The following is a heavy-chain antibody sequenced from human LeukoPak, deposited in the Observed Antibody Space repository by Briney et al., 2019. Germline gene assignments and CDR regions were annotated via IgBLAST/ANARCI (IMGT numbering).Heavy chain of an antibody. CDR2: INHSGST. Sequence: SEALSLTCAVYGGSFSGYYWSWIRQPPGKGLEGSGEINHSGSTNYHPSLKSRVTISVDTSKNQFSLKLSSVTAADTAVYYCVAGKRRVVVPAAIVDYWGQGTLVTVS. J-gene: IGHJ4*02. V-gene: IGHV4-34*01. D-gene: IGHD2-2*01. CDR1: GGSFSGYY. CDR3: VAGKRRVVVPAAIVDY.